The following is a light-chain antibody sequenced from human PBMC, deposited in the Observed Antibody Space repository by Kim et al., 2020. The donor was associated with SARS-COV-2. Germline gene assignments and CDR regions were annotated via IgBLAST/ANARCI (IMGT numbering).Light chain of an antibody. CDR1: QSVKSS. V-gene: IGKV3-15*01. CDR2: GAS. CDR3: QQYNSWLYT. Sequence: GARATPSCRASQSVKSSLAWCQQKPAQAPRLLIYGASTRATGIPARFSGSRSGTEFPLTISSLQSEDFAVYYCQQYNSWLYTFGQGTKLEI. J-gene: IGKJ2*01.